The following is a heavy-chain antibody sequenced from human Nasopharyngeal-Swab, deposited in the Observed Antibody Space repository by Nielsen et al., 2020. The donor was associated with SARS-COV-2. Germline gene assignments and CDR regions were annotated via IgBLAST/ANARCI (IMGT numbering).Heavy chain of an antibody. J-gene: IGHJ4*02. Sequence: GESLKISCAASGFTVSSNYMSWVRQAPGKGPEWVSVIYSGGSSTYYADSVKGRFTISRDNSKNTLYLQMNSLRAEDTAVYYCAKAGFGELWLDYWGQGTLVTVSS. CDR1: GFTVSSNY. D-gene: IGHD3-10*01. CDR3: AKAGFGELWLDY. V-gene: IGHV3-23*03. CDR2: IYSGGSST.